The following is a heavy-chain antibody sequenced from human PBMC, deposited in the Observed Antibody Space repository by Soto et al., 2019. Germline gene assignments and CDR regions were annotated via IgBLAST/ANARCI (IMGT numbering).Heavy chain of an antibody. V-gene: IGHV4-34*01. CDR2: INDRGSI. CDR1: GGSFSGYY. J-gene: IGHJ2*01. D-gene: IGHD3-9*01. CDR3: ARESHDILTGPPWVWYFDL. Sequence: QVQLQQWGAGPLRPLETLSLTCGVSGGSFSGYYWAWIRQSPGKGLEWIGEINDRGSINYNPSLKSRVSMSVHSSKNHYSLRLRSVTAADTAVYYCARESHDILTGPPWVWYFDLWGRGTLVTVSS.